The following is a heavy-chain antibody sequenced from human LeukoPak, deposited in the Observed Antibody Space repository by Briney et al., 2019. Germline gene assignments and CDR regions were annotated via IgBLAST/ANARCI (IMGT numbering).Heavy chain of an antibody. D-gene: IGHD4-17*01. V-gene: IGHV4-38-2*02. CDR3: ARHDADGVSARVLPFDF. CDR1: GYSIRIGFY. CDR2: IYHSGIT. Sequence: PSETLSLTCTVSGYSIRIGFYWGWIRQPPGKGLEWIGNIYHSGITYYTPSLTSRLTISVDTSKIQLYLMLTSVTVVDSGVYCCARHDADGVSARVLPFDFWGQGTLVTVSS. J-gene: IGHJ4*02.